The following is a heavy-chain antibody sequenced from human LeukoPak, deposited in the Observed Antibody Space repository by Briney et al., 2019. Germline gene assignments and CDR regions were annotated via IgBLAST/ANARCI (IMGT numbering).Heavy chain of an antibody. CDR2: ISAYNGNT. D-gene: IGHD3-16*02. J-gene: IGHJ4*02. V-gene: IGHV1-18*01. Sequence: GASVKVSCKASGYTFTSYGISWVRQAPGQGLEWMGWISAYNGNTNYAQKLQGRVTMTTDTSTSTAYMELRSLRSDDTAVYYCARDPVVDVWGSYRHPLDYWGQGTLVTVSS. CDR3: ARDPVVDVWGSYRHPLDY. CDR1: GYTFTSYG.